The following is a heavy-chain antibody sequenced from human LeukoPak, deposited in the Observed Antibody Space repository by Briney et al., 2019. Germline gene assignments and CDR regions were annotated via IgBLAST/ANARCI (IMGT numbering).Heavy chain of an antibody. CDR1: GGTFSSYA. J-gene: IGHJ4*02. Sequence: GASVKVSCKASGGTFSSYAISWVRQAPGQGLEWMGGIIPIFGTANYAQKFQGRVTITTDESTSTAYMELSSLRSEDTAVYYCAGQGEMDFDYWGQGTLVTVSS. D-gene: IGHD5-24*01. CDR2: IIPIFGTA. V-gene: IGHV1-69*05. CDR3: AGQGEMDFDY.